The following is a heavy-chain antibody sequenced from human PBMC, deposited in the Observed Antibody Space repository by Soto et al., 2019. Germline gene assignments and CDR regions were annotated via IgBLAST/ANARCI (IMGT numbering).Heavy chain of an antibody. CDR3: ASLGYHYGSGSYPLDY. Sequence: QVQLQESGPGLVKPSETLSLTCTVSGGSISSYYWTWIRQPPGKGLEWIGFIYNSGSTHYNPSLRRGCTISVGPSKNQFSRKLRSVTAADPAVYYCASLGYHYGSGSYPLDYWGQGTLVTVSS. CDR2: IYNSGST. J-gene: IGHJ4*02. V-gene: IGHV4-59*08. D-gene: IGHD3-10*01. CDR1: GGSISSYY.